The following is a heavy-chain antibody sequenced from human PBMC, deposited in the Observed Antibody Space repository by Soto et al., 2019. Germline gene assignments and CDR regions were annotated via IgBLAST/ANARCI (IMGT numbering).Heavy chain of an antibody. V-gene: IGHV3-15*07. CDR2: IKSKTDGGTT. J-gene: IGHJ6*02. D-gene: IGHD4-17*01. CDR3: TTDGYGETHYYYYGMDV. CDR1: GFTFSNAW. Sequence: GGSLRLSCAASGFTFSNAWMNWVRQAPGKGLEWVGRIKSKTDGGTTDYAAPVKGRFTISRDDSKNTLYLQMNSLKTEDTAVYYCTTDGYGETHYYYYGMDVWGQGTTVTVSS.